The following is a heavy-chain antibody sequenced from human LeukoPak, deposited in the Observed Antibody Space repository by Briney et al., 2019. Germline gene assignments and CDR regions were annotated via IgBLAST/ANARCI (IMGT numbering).Heavy chain of an antibody. D-gene: IGHD3-10*01. CDR1: GASISSSNYY. CDR3: ARQSRGGFGELPKYYFDY. J-gene: IGHJ4*02. CDR2: IYYSGST. Sequence: SETLSLTCAVSGASISSSNYYWGWVRQPPGKGLEWIGSIYYSGSTYYNPSLKSRVTISVDTSKNQFSLKLSSVTAADTAVYYCARQSRGGFGELPKYYFDYWGQGTLVTVSS. V-gene: IGHV4-39*01.